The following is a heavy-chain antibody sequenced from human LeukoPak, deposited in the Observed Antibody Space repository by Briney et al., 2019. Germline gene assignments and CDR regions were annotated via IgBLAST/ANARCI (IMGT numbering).Heavy chain of an antibody. V-gene: IGHV3-20*04. J-gene: IGHJ6*03. CDR2: INWNGGST. CDR1: GFTFDDYG. Sequence: GGSLRLSCAASGFTFDDYGMSWVGQAPGKGLEWVSGINWNGGSTGYADSVKGRFTISRDNAKNSLYLQMNSLRAEDTALYYCARDQGLSSYYYYMDVWGKGTTVTVSS. CDR3: ARDQGLSSYYYYMDV. D-gene: IGHD3/OR15-3a*01.